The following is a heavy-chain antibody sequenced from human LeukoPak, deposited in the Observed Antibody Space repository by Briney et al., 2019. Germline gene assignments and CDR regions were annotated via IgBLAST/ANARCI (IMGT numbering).Heavy chain of an antibody. CDR2: ISSSSSYI. Sequence: KTGGSLRLSCAASGFTFSSYSMNWVRQAPGKGLEWVSSISSSSSYIYYADSVKGRFTVSRDNAKNSLYLQMNSLKTEDTAVYYCTTGGSSTGVGYYYYYYMDVWGKGTTVTISS. CDR3: TTGGSSTGVGYYYYYYMDV. V-gene: IGHV3-21*03. CDR1: GFTFSSYS. J-gene: IGHJ6*03. D-gene: IGHD2-2*01.